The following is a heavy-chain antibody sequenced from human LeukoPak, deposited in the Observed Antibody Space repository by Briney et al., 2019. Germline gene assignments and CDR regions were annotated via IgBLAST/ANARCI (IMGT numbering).Heavy chain of an antibody. J-gene: IGHJ4*02. CDR1: GFTFSGYS. CDR3: ARDTKYAFDN. CDR2: IGISSGNT. Sequence: GTLRLSCAASGFTFSGYSMNWVRQAPGKGLEWISYIGISSGNTKYADSVKGRFTISGDKAKNSVYLQMNSLRVEDTAVYYCARDTKYAFDNWGQGTLVTVSS. V-gene: IGHV3-48*01. D-gene: IGHD2-2*01.